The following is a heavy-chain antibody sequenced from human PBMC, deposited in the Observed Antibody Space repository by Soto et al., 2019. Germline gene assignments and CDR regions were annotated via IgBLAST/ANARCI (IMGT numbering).Heavy chain of an antibody. CDR2: INYSGSA. V-gene: IGHV4-34*01. Sequence: SETLSLTCAVSGGSFSGYYWGWVRQPPGQGLEWVGEINYSGSANYNPSLKRRVTISVDTSKNQVSLKVTSVTAADTAMYYCARRNYFYALDVWGQGTTVTVSS. CDR1: GGSFSGYY. CDR3: ARRNYFYALDV. J-gene: IGHJ6*02.